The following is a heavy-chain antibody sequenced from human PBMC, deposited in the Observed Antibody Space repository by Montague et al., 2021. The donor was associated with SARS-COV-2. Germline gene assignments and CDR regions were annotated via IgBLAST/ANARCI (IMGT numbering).Heavy chain of an antibody. Sequence: SETLSLTCAVYGGSFSGYYWSWIRQPPGKGLEWIGYIYYSGSTNYNPSLKSRVTISVDTSKNQFSLKLSSVTAADTAVYYCARRGLGYCSSTSCRNAFDIWGQGTMVTVSS. CDR3: ARRGLGYCSSTSCRNAFDI. V-gene: IGHV4-59*08. CDR2: IYYSGST. CDR1: GGSFSGYY. D-gene: IGHD2-2*01. J-gene: IGHJ3*02.